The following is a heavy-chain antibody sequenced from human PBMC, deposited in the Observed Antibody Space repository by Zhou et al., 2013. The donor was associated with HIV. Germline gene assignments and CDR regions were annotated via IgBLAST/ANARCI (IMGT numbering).Heavy chain of an antibody. CDR2: INPSGGST. CDR1: GYTFTSYY. CDR3: ARGSSMASRPYPLDT. Sequence: QVQLVQSGAEVKEPGASVKVSCKASGYTFTSYYIHWVRQAPGQGLEWMGIINPSGGSTSYAQKFQGRVTMSRDTSISTAYMELSRLRSDDTAVYYCARGSSMASRPYPLDTWAEGTLVIVSS. D-gene: IGHD6-6*01. J-gene: IGHJ5*02. V-gene: IGHV1-46*01.